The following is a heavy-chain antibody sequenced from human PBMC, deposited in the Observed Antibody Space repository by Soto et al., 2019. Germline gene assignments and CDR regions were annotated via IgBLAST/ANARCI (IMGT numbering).Heavy chain of an antibody. CDR3: ARGTDIVIRD. D-gene: IGHD2-8*01. Sequence: EVQLVESGGGLVQPGGSLRLSCAASGFTVRSNFMSWVRQAPGKGLEWVATIYAGGTTYYADSVKGRFTISRDTSKNTLFLHIDSLRVEDTAMYHCARGTDIVIRDCGQGTLVTVSS. CDR2: IYAGGTT. J-gene: IGHJ4*02. V-gene: IGHV3-66*01. CDR1: GFTVRSNF.